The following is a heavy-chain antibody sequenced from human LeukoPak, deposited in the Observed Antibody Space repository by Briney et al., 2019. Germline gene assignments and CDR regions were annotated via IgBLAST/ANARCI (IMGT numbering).Heavy chain of an antibody. CDR3: AREVEYYDSSGYRPHAFDI. V-gene: IGHV4-39*02. D-gene: IGHD3-22*01. J-gene: IGHJ3*02. CDR2: ISYSGGT. Sequence: SETLSLTCTVSGGSISISNYYWGWTRQPPGKGLEWFGSISYSGGTSYNPSLRGRVTISVDTSKNQFSLKLNSVTAADTAVYYCAREVEYYDSSGYRPHAFDIWGQGTVVTVSS. CDR1: GGSISISNYY.